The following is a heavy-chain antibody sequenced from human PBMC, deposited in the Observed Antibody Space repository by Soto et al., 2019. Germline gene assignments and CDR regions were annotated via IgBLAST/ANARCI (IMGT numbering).Heavy chain of an antibody. Sequence: PGGSLRLSCAASGFTFTSYEFNWVRQAPGKGLEWFSYIDTSGTNIYYTDSVKGRFTVSRDNAKNALYLQMNSLRVEDTAIYYCAREEINCGGDCFAFWGQGALVTGSS. CDR3: AREEINCGGDCFAF. V-gene: IGHV3-48*03. D-gene: IGHD2-21*01. J-gene: IGHJ4*02. CDR1: GFTFTSYE. CDR2: IDTSGTNI.